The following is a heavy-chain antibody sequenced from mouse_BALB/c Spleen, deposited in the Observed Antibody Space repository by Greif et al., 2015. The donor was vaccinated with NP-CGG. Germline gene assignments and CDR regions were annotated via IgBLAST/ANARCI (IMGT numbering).Heavy chain of an antibody. CDR1: GYAFTNYL. J-gene: IGHJ4*01. CDR3: ARDYYAMDY. V-gene: IGHV1-54*01. CDR2: INPGSGGT. Sequence: QVQLKQSGAELVRPGTSVKVSCKASGYAFTNYLIEWVKQRPGQGLEWIGVINPGSGGTNYNEKFKGKATLTADKSSSTAYMQLSSLTYDDSAVYFCARDYYAMDYWGQGTSVTVSS.